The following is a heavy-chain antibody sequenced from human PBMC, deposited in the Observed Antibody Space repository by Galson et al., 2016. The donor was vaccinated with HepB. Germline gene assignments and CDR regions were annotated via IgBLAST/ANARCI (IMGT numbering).Heavy chain of an antibody. D-gene: IGHD5-12*01. CDR3: ARLNDVYIGYNHFYS. J-gene: IGHJ4*02. V-gene: IGHV5-51*01. Sequence: QSGAEVKKPGESLKISCEGSGYSFTNYWIGWVRQMPGKGLEWMGIISPGDSNTGYSPSFQGQVTISVDKSINTASLQWGSLKASDTATYYCARLNDVYIGYNHFYSWGQGTLVIVSS. CDR2: ISPGDSNT. CDR1: GYSFTNYW.